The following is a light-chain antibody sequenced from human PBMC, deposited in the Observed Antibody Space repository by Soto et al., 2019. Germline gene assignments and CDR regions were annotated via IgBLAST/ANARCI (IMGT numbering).Light chain of an antibody. V-gene: IGKV3-20*01. CDR3: QQYNSYSPT. CDR2: DAS. CDR1: RSIISDF. Sequence: EIVLTHSPGTLSLSPCETAALSGGASRSIISDFLAWYQQKGGQPPRLLIYDASKRATGIPARFSGSGSGTESTLTISSLQPDDFATYYCQQYNSYSPTFGQGTKVDNK. J-gene: IGKJ1*01.